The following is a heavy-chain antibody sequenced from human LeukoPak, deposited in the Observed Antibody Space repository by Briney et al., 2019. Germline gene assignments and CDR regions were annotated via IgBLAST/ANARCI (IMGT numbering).Heavy chain of an antibody. J-gene: IGHJ4*02. CDR1: GFTFSNYA. CDR2: ISDSSDSI. CDR3: AKGPGDYFDY. Sequence: GGSLRLSCAASGFTFSNYAMSWVRQAPGKGLEWVSSISDSSDSIYYADSVKGRFTVSRANSENTLYLQMNSLRAEDTAVYYCAKGPGDYFDYWGQGTLVTVSS. V-gene: IGHV3-23*01. D-gene: IGHD4-17*01.